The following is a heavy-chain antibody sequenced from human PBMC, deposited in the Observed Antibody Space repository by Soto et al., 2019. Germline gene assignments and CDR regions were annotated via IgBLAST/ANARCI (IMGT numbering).Heavy chain of an antibody. CDR2: ISYDGSNK. J-gene: IGHJ6*03. CDR1: GFSRCRYC. V-gene: IGHV3-30*18. Sequence: SRGASGFSRCRYCLHCVQQAPGKGLEWVAVISYDGSNKYYADSVKGRFTISRDNSKNTLYLQMNSLRAEDTAVYYCAKDSGYCSGGRCPYYYYYMGVWGKGTTVTVSS. D-gene: IGHD2-15*01. CDR3: AKDSGYCSGGRCPYYYYYMGV.